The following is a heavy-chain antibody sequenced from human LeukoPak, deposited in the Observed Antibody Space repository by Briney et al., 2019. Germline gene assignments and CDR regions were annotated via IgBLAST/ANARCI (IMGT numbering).Heavy chain of an antibody. D-gene: IGHD3-22*01. Sequence: PGGSLRLSCAASGFTFNNYAMSWVRQAPGKGLEWVSAISGSGGSTYYADPLKGRFTISRDNSKNTLYLQMNSLRAEDTALYYCAKDGIVGIYYDSSGYFDYWGQGTLVTVSS. CDR1: GFTFNNYA. J-gene: IGHJ4*02. V-gene: IGHV3-23*01. CDR2: ISGSGGST. CDR3: AKDGIVGIYYDSSGYFDY.